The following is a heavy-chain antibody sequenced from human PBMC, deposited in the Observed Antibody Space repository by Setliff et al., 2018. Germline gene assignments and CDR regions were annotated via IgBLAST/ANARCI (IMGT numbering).Heavy chain of an antibody. CDR1: GGSFSGNY. D-gene: IGHD6-19*01. V-gene: IGHV4-31*11. CDR2: IYYSGST. J-gene: IGHJ4*02. Sequence: SETLSLTCAVYGGSFSGNYWSWIRQHPGKGLEWIGYIYYSGSTSYYNPSLKSRVTISVDTSKNQFSLKPSSVTAADTAVYYCARGRAGHSGHWGQGTLVTVSS. CDR3: ARGRAGHSGH.